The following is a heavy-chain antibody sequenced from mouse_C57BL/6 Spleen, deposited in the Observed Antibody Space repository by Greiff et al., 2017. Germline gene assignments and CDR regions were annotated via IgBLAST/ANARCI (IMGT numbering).Heavy chain of an antibody. V-gene: IGHV1-22*01. D-gene: IGHD1-1*01. CDR1: GYTFTDYN. CDR3: AREGILRYYFDY. Sequence: EVQLQQSGPELVKPGASVKMSCKASGYTFTDYNMHWVKQSHGKSLEWIGYINPNNGGTSYNQKFKGKATLTVNTSSSTAYMELRSLTSEDSAVYYCAREGILRYYFDYWGQGTTLTVSS. J-gene: IGHJ2*01. CDR2: INPNNGGT.